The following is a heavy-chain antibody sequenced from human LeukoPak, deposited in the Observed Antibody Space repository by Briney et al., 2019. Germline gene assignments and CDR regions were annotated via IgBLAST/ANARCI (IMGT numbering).Heavy chain of an antibody. D-gene: IGHD4-17*01. J-gene: IGHJ5*02. CDR1: GGSISSGSYY. CDR3: AGAYGDLRNGGNWFDP. CDR2: IYTSGST. Sequence: SETLSLTCTVSGGSISSGSYYWSWIRQPPGKGLEWIGRIYTSGSTNYNPSLKSRVTISVDTSKNQFSLKLSSVTAADTAVYYCAGAYGDLRNGGNWFDPWGQGTLVTVSS. V-gene: IGHV4-61*02.